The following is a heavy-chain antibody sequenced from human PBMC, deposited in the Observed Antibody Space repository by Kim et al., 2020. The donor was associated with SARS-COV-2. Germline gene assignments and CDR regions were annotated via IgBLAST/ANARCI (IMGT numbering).Heavy chain of an antibody. V-gene: IGHV1-69*13. Sequence: SVKVSCKASGGIFSLYAISWVRQAPGQGLEWMGGTIPIFGTTNYAQKFQGRVSITADESTSTAYMELSSLTSEDTAMYFCARDGMTGTSSPTDGFDVWGQGTMVSVSS. CDR2: TIPIFGTT. CDR1: GGIFSLYA. J-gene: IGHJ3*01. CDR3: ARDGMTGTSSPTDGFDV. D-gene: IGHD1-20*01.